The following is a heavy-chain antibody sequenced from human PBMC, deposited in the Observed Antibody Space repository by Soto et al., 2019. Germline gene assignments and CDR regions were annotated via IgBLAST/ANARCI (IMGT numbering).Heavy chain of an antibody. D-gene: IGHD3-10*01. CDR3: SRCAGYGSGSSVQHQLDY. J-gene: IGHJ4*01. CDR2: IKYCASEK. CDR1: GFNFGSYW. V-gene: IGHV3-7*01. Sequence: PWGSLRLSCAASGFNFGSYWRRWARQAPGKGLEWVATIKYCASEKKYSDSEKWRFTIASNNANNSPYLRMDRLTAEDTDGVYCSRCAGYGSGSSVQHQLDYWGHGTLVTVSS.